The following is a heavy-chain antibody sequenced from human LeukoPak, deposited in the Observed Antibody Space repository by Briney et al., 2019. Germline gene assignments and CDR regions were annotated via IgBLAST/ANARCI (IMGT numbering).Heavy chain of an antibody. CDR2: ISSSGTI. CDR1: GFTFSSYE. V-gene: IGHV3-48*03. Sequence: GGSLRLSCAASGFTFSSYEMNWVRQAPGKGLEWVSYISSSGTIYYADSVKGRFTISRDNAKNSLYLQMNSLRAEDTALYYCARWGVGDYWGQGTLVTVSS. J-gene: IGHJ4*02. D-gene: IGHD1-26*01. CDR3: ARWGVGDY.